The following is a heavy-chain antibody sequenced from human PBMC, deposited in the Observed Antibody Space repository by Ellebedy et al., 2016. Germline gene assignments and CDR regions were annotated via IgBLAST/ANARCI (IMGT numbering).Heavy chain of an antibody. CDR1: GFTFTSYS. D-gene: IGHD1/OR15-1a*01. V-gene: IGHV3-30*04. J-gene: IGHJ3*01. CDR2: TSFYGSSE. Sequence: GESLKISXAASGFTFTSYSVHWVRQAPGKGLEWVTFTSFYGSSEYYINSVKGRFTISRDSSQKTIFLQITGLRVEDTAVYFCAREGPTVEHAFDLWGQGTMVSVSS. CDR3: AREGPTVEHAFDL.